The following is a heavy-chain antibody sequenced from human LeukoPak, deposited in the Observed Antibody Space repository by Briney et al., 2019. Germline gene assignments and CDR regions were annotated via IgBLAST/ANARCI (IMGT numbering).Heavy chain of an antibody. D-gene: IGHD3-22*01. CDR2: INPNSGGT. CDR1: DYPFTSYG. CDR3: ARAGGYYDSSGYYPDAFDI. V-gene: IGHV1-2*02. J-gene: IGHJ3*02. Sequence: ASVKVSCKASDYPFTSYGISWVRQAPGQGLEWMGWINPNSGGTNYAQKFQGRVTMTRDTSISTAYMELSRLRSDDTAVYYCARAGGYYDSSGYYPDAFDIWGQGTMVTVSS.